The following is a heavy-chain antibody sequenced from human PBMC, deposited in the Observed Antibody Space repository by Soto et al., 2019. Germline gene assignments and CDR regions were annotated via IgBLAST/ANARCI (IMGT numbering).Heavy chain of an antibody. CDR1: GGSFSGYY. Sequence: QVQLQQWGAGPLRPLETLSLTCGVSGGSFSGYYWAWIRQSPGKGLEGIGEINDRGSINYNPSLKSRVSISVDTSKNHYSRNRRSVTAADTAVYYCARESHDILTGPPWVWYFDLWGRGTLVTVSS. CDR2: INDRGSI. CDR3: ARESHDILTGPPWVWYFDL. V-gene: IGHV4-34*01. J-gene: IGHJ2*01. D-gene: IGHD3-9*01.